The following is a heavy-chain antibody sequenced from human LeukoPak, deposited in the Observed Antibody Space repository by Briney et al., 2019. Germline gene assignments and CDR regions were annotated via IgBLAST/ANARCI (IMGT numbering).Heavy chain of an antibody. CDR1: GFTFSSYA. CDR2: ITGSGGST. J-gene: IGHJ6*02. V-gene: IGHV3-23*01. CDR3: AREYPNWRGELLGPGFWGMDV. D-gene: IGHD1-26*01. Sequence: PGGSLRFSCAASGFTFSSYAMSWVRQAPGKGLEWVSAITGSGGSTYYADSVKGRFTISRDNSKNTLYLQMNSLRAEDTAVYYCAREYPNWRGELLGPGFWGMDVWGQGTTVTVSS.